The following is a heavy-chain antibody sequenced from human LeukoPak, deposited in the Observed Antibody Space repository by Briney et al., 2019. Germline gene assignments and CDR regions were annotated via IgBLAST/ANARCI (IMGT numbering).Heavy chain of an antibody. V-gene: IGHV3-74*01. CDR2: INSDGSST. CDR3: VRGLYSGSLIGKLILNDAFDI. D-gene: IGHD1-26*01. CDR1: GFTFSSYW. Sequence: GGSLRLSCAASGFTFSSYWMHWVRQAPGKGLVWVSRINSDGSSTSYADSVKGRFTISRDNAKNTLYLQMNSLRAEDTAVYYCVRGLYSGSLIGKLILNDAFDIWGQGTMVTVSS. J-gene: IGHJ3*02.